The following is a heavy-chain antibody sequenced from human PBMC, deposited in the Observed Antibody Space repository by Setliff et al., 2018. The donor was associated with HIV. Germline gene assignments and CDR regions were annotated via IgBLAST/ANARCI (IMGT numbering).Heavy chain of an antibody. D-gene: IGHD2-15*01. J-gene: IGHJ6*02. CDR1: GYSFNTYW. CDR3: ARLGGICSGGSCTALAYTMDV. V-gene: IGHV5-51*01. Sequence: GESLKISCQGSGYSFNTYWIGWVRQRPGKGLEWMGIIYPGDSDTRYSPSFQGQVTISADKSISTAYLQCSSLKASDTAMYYCARLGGICSGGSCTALAYTMDVWGQGTTVTAP. CDR2: IYPGDSDT.